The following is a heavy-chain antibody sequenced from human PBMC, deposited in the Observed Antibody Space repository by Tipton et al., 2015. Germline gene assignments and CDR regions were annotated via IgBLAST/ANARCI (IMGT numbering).Heavy chain of an antibody. Sequence: TLSLTCTVSGASMSSSYWSWIRQPAGKGLEWIGRIYTSGNTMYNPSLKSRVTMSVDTSKNQFSLKVTSVTAADTAVYYCAREVRYCAGGSCYSLDHWGQGALVTVSS. V-gene: IGHV4-4*07. CDR2: IYTSGNT. J-gene: IGHJ4*02. CDR1: GASMSSSY. D-gene: IGHD2-15*01. CDR3: AREVRYCAGGSCYSLDH.